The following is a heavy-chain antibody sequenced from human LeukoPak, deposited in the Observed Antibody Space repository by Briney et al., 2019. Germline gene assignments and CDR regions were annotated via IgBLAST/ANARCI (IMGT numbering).Heavy chain of an antibody. D-gene: IGHD1-26*01. Sequence: PGGSLRLSCAASGFPFSSYLMHWVRQAAGKGLVWVSRMNIDGSNTNYADSVKGRFTISRDNAKNTLYLQMDSLRAEDTAVDYCARALGGAYDYWGQGTLVTVSS. V-gene: IGHV3-74*01. J-gene: IGHJ4*02. CDR3: ARALGGAYDY. CDR1: GFPFSSYL. CDR2: MNIDGSNT.